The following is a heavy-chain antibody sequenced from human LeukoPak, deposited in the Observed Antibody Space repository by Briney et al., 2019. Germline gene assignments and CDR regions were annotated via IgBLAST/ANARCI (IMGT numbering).Heavy chain of an antibody. D-gene: IGHD2-21*01. CDR1: GNSITSDF. CDR2: INYSGRS. J-gene: IGHJ4*02. V-gene: IGHV4-59*08. CDR3: ARLDCLSDECYNY. Sequence: SETLSLTCIVSGNSITSDFWSWIRQSPGKGLEWIGYINYSGRSEYDPSLKSQVTISVDRSRKRVSLKMRSVTAADTAVYYCARLDCLSDECYNYWAVGALVTVSS.